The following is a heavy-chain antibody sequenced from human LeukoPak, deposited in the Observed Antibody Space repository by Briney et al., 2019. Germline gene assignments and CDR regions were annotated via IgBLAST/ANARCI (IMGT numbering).Heavy chain of an antibody. Sequence: PSETLSLTCTASGYSISSGYYWGWIRQPPGKGLEWIGSIYHSGSTYYNPSLKSRVTISVDTSKNQFSLKLSSVTAADTAVYYCARATTVTNRVFFDYWGQGTLVTISS. CDR2: IYHSGST. CDR3: ARATTVTNRVFFDY. D-gene: IGHD4-17*01. V-gene: IGHV4-38-2*02. J-gene: IGHJ4*02. CDR1: GYSISSGYY.